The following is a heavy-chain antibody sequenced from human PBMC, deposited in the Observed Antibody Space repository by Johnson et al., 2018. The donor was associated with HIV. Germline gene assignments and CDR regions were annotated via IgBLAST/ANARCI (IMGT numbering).Heavy chain of an antibody. CDR2: ISYDGSNK. V-gene: IGHV3-30-3*01. CDR1: EFTFSSFD. D-gene: IGHD3-9*01. J-gene: IGHJ3*02. CDR3: ASVYYDILTGYYYDALDI. Sequence: QVQLVESGGGLVQPGGSLRLSCAASEFTFSSFDMHWVRQAPGKGLEWVALISYDGSNKYYADSVKGRFTISRHNSKTTLYLQMNSLRAEDTAVYYCASVYYDILTGYYYDALDIWGRGTMVTVSS.